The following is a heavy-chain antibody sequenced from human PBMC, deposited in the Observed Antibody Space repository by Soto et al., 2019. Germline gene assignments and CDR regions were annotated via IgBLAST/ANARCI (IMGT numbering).Heavy chain of an antibody. CDR3: AKDLIRGDGYVDFDY. V-gene: IGHV3-23*01. Sequence: GGSLRLSCAASGFIFSNYAMFWVRQAPGKGLDWVSTIYAGGGTTHYAEPVKGRFTISRDNSNNRLYLQLNNLRAEDTAVYFCAKDLIRGDGYVDFDYWGQGTLVTVSS. J-gene: IGHJ4*02. CDR1: GFIFSNYA. D-gene: IGHD3-10*01. CDR2: IYAGGGTT.